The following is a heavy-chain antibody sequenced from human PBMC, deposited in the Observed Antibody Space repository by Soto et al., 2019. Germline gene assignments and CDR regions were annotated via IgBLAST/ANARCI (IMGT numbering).Heavy chain of an antibody. V-gene: IGHV1-69*06. J-gene: IGHJ4*02. D-gene: IGHD2-21*02. Sequence: QVQLVQSGVEVKKPRSSVKVSCKASGATFSNYAINWVRQAPGQGLEWMGGIIPVFGATNYAQKFQGRVTITADNSTSTVYMQLSGLKSEDTAVYYCAREVVTAIPGYQYFDFWGQGTLVTVSS. CDR2: IIPVFGAT. CDR3: AREVVTAIPGYQYFDF. CDR1: GATFSNYA.